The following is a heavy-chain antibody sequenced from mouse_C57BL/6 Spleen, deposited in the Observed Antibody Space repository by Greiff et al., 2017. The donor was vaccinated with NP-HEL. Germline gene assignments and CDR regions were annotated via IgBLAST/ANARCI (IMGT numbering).Heavy chain of an antibody. J-gene: IGHJ2*01. CDR2: IHPTSGST. CDR1: GYTFTSYW. CDR3: ARSPRGLLDY. V-gene: IGHV1-64*01. Sequence: QVHVKQPGAELVKPGASVKLSCKASGYTFTSYWMHWVKQRPGQGLEWIGKIHPTSGSTNYNEKIKGQATLTVDKSTSTAYMQLSSLTSEDSAVYYCARSPRGLLDYWGQGTTLTVSS. D-gene: IGHD2-4*01.